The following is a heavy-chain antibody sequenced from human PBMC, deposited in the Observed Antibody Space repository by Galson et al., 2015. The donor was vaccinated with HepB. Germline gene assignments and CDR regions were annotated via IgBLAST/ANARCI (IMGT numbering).Heavy chain of an antibody. CDR2: ISSDGSNK. J-gene: IGHJ5*02. CDR3: AKDGYNYDSSSQDWFDP. Sequence: SLRLSCAASGFIIRPYGMHWVRQAPGKGLEWVAVISSDGSNKDYADSVKGRFTISRDNAKNTLYLQMNRLRFEDTAVYYCAKDGYNYDSSSQDWFDPWGQGTLVTVSS. V-gene: IGHV3-30*18. CDR1: GFIIRPYG. D-gene: IGHD3-22*01.